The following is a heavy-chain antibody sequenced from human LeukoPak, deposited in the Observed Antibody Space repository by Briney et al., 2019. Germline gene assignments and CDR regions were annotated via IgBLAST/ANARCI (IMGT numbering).Heavy chain of an antibody. V-gene: IGHV3-33*01. D-gene: IGHD1-26*01. CDR1: GFTFSSYG. Sequence: PGGSLRLSRAASGFTFSSYGMHWVRQAPGKGLEWVAVIWYDGSNKYYADSVKGRFTISRDNSKNTLYLQMNSLRAEDTAVYYCAAEVGATAQFDYWGQGTLVTVSS. CDR2: IWYDGSNK. CDR3: AAEVGATAQFDY. J-gene: IGHJ4*02.